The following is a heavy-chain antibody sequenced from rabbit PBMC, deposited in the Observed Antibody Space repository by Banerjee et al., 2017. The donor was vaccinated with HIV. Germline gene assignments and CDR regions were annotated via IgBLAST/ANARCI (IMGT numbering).Heavy chain of an antibody. CDR3: ARGDYGDYGHFNL. CDR2: IYTGSSGYT. V-gene: IGHV1S40*01. D-gene: IGHD2-1*01. J-gene: IGHJ4*01. CDR1: GFTISSGYD. Sequence: QSLEESGGDLVKPGASLTLTCTASGFTISSGYDMCWVRQAPGKGLEWIGCIYTGSSGYTDYAIWAKGRFTISKTSSTTVTLQMTSLTAADTATYFCARGDYGDYGHFNLWGQGTLVTVS.